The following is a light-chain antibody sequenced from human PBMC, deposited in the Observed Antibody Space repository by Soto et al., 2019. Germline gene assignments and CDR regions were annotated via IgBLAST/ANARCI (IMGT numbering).Light chain of an antibody. V-gene: IGKV3-20*01. CDR2: GAS. CDR3: QQPTNSPHMYS. CDR1: QSVSSSY. J-gene: IGKJ2*01. Sequence: EIVLTQSPGTLSLSPGERATLSCRASQSVSSSYLVWYQQKRGQAPRLLISGASSRATGITDRFSGSGSGTDFTLTTSSLEPEDFAVYYCQQPTNSPHMYSFGQGTRLEIK.